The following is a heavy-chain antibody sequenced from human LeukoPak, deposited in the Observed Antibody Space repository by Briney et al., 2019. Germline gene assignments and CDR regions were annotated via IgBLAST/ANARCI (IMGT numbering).Heavy chain of an antibody. J-gene: IGHJ6*03. D-gene: IGHD3-9*01. CDR1: GFTFGDYA. CDR3: ARYFDSLYYYYYMDV. Sequence: GGSLRLSCTASGFTFGDYAMSWFRQAPGKGLEWVGFIRSKAYGGTTEYAASVKGRFTISRDDSKSIAYLQMNSLKTKDTAVYYCARYFDSLYYYYYMDVWGKGTTVTVSS. CDR2: IRSKAYGGTT. V-gene: IGHV3-49*03.